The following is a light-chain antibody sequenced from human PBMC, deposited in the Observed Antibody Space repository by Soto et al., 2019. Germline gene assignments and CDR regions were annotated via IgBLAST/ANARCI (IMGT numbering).Light chain of an antibody. Sequence: QSALTQPASVSGSPGQSITVSCTGTNSDVGSNSLVSWYQQHPGKAPKFVIYEGSKRPSGVSNRFSGSKSGNTASLTISGLQAEDEADYYCCSYAGNYSPVFGTGTKVTVL. CDR1: NSDVGSNSL. J-gene: IGLJ1*01. CDR3: CSYAGNYSPV. CDR2: EGS. V-gene: IGLV2-23*01.